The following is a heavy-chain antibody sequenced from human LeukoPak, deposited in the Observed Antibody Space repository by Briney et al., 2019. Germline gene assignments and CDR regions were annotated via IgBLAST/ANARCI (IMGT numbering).Heavy chain of an antibody. J-gene: IGHJ4*02. D-gene: IGHD2-8*01. CDR1: GFTFSSYA. CDR2: ISGSGGST. V-gene: IGHV3-23*01. Sequence: GGSLRLSCAASGFTFSSYAMSWVRQAPGKGLEWVSAISGSGGSTYYADSVEGRFTISRDNSKNTLYLQMNSLRAEDTAVYYCAKDAYCTNGVCYAGESYYFDYWGQGTLVTVSS. CDR3: AKDAYCTNGVCYAGESYYFDY.